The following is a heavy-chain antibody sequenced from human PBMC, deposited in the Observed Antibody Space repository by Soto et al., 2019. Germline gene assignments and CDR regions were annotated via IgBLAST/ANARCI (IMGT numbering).Heavy chain of an antibody. CDR2: IYYSGGT. Sequence: SETLSLTCFVSGGSISSSGNYWGWIRQPPGKGLEWIGSIYYSGGTYYNPSLKSRVTISVDTSKNQFSLKLSSVTAADTAVYYFLRQEGYSNYYFYYGMDVWGQGTTVTVSS. J-gene: IGHJ6*02. CDR3: LRQEGYSNYYFYYGMDV. V-gene: IGHV4-39*01. CDR1: GGSISSSGNY. D-gene: IGHD4-4*01.